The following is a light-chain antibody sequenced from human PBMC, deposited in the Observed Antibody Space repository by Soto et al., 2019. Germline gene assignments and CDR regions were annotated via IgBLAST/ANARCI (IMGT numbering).Light chain of an antibody. V-gene: IGKV1-39*01. J-gene: IGKJ1*01. Sequence: DIQMTQSPSSLSASVGDRVTITCRASQSISSYLNWYQQKPGKAPKLLIYAASSLQSGVPSRFSGSGSGTDFPLTLSSLQPEDLATYYCQQSYSTPSTFGQGTKVEIK. CDR1: QSISSY. CDR3: QQSYSTPST. CDR2: AAS.